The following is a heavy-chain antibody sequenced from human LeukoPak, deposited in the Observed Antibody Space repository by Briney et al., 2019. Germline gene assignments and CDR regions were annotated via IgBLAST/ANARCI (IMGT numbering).Heavy chain of an antibody. V-gene: IGHV3-48*03. CDR1: GFTFSSYE. CDR3: ARDPYSGGYGDYYYYYMDV. CDR2: ISSSGSTI. D-gene: IGHD1-26*01. Sequence: GGSLRLSCAASGFTFSSYEMNWVHQAPGKGLEWVSYISSSGSTIYYADSVKGRFTISRDNAKNSPYLQINSLRAEDTAVYYCARDPYSGGYGDYYYYYMDVWGKGTTVTISS. J-gene: IGHJ6*03.